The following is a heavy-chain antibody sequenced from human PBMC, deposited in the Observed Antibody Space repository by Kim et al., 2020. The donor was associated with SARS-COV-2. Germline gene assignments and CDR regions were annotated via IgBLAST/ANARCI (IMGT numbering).Heavy chain of an antibody. J-gene: IGHJ4*02. CDR1: GFTFGNKW. V-gene: IGHV3-7*03. CDR2: INEDGSNV. D-gene: IGHD5-12*01. Sequence: GGSLRLSCVVSGFTFGNKWMSWVRQAPGKGLEWVATINEDGSNVMYVDSVNGRFTISRDNARNSLYLQMNSLRAEDTAVYYCAKVGVATIEDFWGQGSLVTVSS. CDR3: AKVGVATIEDF.